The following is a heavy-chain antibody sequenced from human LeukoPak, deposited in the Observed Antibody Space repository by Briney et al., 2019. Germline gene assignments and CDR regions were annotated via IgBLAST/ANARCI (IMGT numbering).Heavy chain of an antibody. Sequence: PSETLSLTCAVYGGSFSGYYWSWIRQPPGKGLDWIGEINHSGSTNYNPSLKSRVTISVDTSKNQFSLKLSSVTAADTAVYYCASRFWSGYNYYYYYGMDVWGQGTTVTVSS. D-gene: IGHD3-3*01. J-gene: IGHJ6*02. V-gene: IGHV4-34*01. CDR2: INHSGST. CDR3: ASRFWSGYNYYYYYGMDV. CDR1: GGSFSGYY.